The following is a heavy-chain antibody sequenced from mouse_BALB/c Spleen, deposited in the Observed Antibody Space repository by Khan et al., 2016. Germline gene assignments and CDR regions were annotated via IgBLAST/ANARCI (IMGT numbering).Heavy chain of an antibody. CDR1: GFTFSNFG. Sequence: EVELVESGGGLVQPGGSRQLSCAASGFTFSNFGMNWVRQAPEKGLEWVAYIRGGSSTIYYADTMKGRFNISRDNTKSTLFLHMTRLRNEYTAMYYCARNCDGSGFDYWCQCTTLTVSS. V-gene: IGHV5-17*02. D-gene: IGHD1-1*01. CDR2: IRGGSSTI. J-gene: IGHJ2*01. CDR3: ARNCDGSGFDY.